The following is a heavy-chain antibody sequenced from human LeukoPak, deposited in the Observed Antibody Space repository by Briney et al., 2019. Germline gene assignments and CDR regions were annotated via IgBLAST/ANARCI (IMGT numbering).Heavy chain of an antibody. Sequence: SETLSLTCTVSGGSISSSSYYWGWIRQPPGKGLEWIGSIYYSGSTYYNPSLKSRVTISVDTSKNQFSLKVTSVTAADTAVYYCARGDCSSTICYSPMDVWGKGTTVTVSS. D-gene: IGHD2-2*01. J-gene: IGHJ6*03. V-gene: IGHV4-39*01. CDR2: IYYSGST. CDR1: GGSISSSSYY. CDR3: ARGDCSSTICYSPMDV.